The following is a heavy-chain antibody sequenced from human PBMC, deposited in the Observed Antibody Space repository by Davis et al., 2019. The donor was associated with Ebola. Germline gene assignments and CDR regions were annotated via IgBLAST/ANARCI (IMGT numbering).Heavy chain of an antibody. CDR1: GFTFSSYW. V-gene: IGHV3-7*01. D-gene: IGHD6-13*01. J-gene: IGHJ6*02. CDR3: ARPIAAAGTWYYYYGMDV. CDR2: IKQDGSEK. Sequence: PGGSLRLSCAASGFTFSSYWMSWVRQAPGKGLEWVANIKQDGSEKYYVDSVKGRFTISRDNAKNSLYLQMNSLRAEDTAVYYCARPIAAAGTWYYYYGMDVWGQGTTVTVSS.